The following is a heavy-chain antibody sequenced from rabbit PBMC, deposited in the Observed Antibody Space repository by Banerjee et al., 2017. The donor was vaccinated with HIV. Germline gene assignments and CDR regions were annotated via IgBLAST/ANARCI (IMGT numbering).Heavy chain of an antibody. Sequence: QEQLVESGGGLVQPGGSLKLSCKASGFSFSNKYVMCWVRQAPGKGLEWIACINTSSGNTVYASWAKGRFTISRSTSLKTVDLKMTSLTAADTATFFCARCYDDYGDSEDYFNLWGQGTLVTVS. V-gene: IGHV1S43*01. CDR3: ARCYDDYGDSEDYFNL. CDR2: INTSSGNT. J-gene: IGHJ4*01. CDR1: GFSFSNKYV. D-gene: IGHD2-1*01.